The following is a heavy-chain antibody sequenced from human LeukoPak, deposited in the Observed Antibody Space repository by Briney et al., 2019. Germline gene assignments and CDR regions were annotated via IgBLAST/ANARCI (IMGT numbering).Heavy chain of an antibody. Sequence: GESLKISCKGSGYSFTSYWIGWVRQMPGKGLEWMGIIYSGDSDTRYSPSFQGQVTTSADKSISTAYLQWSSLKASDTAMYYCARQGLWFGESIGDWGQGTLVTVSS. CDR1: GYSFTSYW. D-gene: IGHD3-10*01. J-gene: IGHJ4*02. CDR2: IYSGDSDT. CDR3: ARQGLWFGESIGD. V-gene: IGHV5-51*01.